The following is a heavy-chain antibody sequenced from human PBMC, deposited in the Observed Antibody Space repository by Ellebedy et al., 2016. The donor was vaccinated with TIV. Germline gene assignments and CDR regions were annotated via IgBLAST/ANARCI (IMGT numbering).Heavy chain of an antibody. CDR1: GFTFSSYG. J-gene: IGHJ4*02. V-gene: IGHV3-30*03. Sequence: PGGSLRLSCAASGFTFSSYGMHWVRQAPGKGLEWVAVISYDGSNKYYADSVKGRFTISRDNSKNTLYLQMNSLRAEDTAVYYCARLGVIAAAGASDSWGQGTLVIVSS. D-gene: IGHD6-13*01. CDR2: ISYDGSNK. CDR3: ARLGVIAAAGASDS.